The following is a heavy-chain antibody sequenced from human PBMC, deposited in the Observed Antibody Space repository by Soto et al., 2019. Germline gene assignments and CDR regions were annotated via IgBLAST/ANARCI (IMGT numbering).Heavy chain of an antibody. D-gene: IGHD2-2*01. CDR2: ISAYNGNT. Sequence: ASVKVSCKASGYTFTSYGTSWVRQAPGQGLEWMGWISAYNGNTNYAQKLQGRVTMTTDTSTSTAYMELRSLRSDDTAVYYCARAGNIVVVPAAMGIDYWGQGTLVTVSS. CDR1: GYTFTSYG. CDR3: ARAGNIVVVPAAMGIDY. J-gene: IGHJ4*02. V-gene: IGHV1-18*01.